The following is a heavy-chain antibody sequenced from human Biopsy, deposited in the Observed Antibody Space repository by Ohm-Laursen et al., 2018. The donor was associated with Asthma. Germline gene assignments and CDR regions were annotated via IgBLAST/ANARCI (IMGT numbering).Heavy chain of an antibody. Sequence: SMRLSCAASRFTYEMHWVRQAPGKGLEWVAVISYDGSSIYYADSVKGRFTISRDNSKNTLSLQMNSLTAEDTAVYYCAREGVAGTHIEDWGQGTLVTVPS. D-gene: IGHD6-19*01. CDR2: ISYDGSSI. CDR3: AREGVAGTHIED. CDR1: RFTYE. V-gene: IGHV3-30-3*01. J-gene: IGHJ4*02.